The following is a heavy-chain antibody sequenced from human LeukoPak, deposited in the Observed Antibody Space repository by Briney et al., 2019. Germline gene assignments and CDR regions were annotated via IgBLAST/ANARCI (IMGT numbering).Heavy chain of an antibody. D-gene: IGHD1-1*01. V-gene: IGHV4-59*01. Sequence: PSETLSLTCTVSGGSISSYYWSWIRQPPGKGLEWIGYIYFSGSTNYNPPLKSRCTISVDTSNNQFPLKVSSVTAAETAVYYCARADNWNDLPFEYWGQGTLVTVPS. CDR2: IYFSGST. CDR3: ARADNWNDLPFEY. J-gene: IGHJ4*02. CDR1: GGSISSYY.